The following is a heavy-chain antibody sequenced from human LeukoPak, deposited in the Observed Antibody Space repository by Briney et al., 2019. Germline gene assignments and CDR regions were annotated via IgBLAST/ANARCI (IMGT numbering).Heavy chain of an antibody. V-gene: IGHV4-39*01. Sequence: SETLSPTPTVSGGSISSSSYYWGWIRHPPGKRLWWVGSVYYSGSTYNNPSLKSRVPISVDTSKNQFSLKLSSVTAADTAVYYCAAGYYVSSGPGKYFDYWGQGTLVTVSS. CDR2: VYYSGST. J-gene: IGHJ4*02. CDR3: AAGYYVSSGPGKYFDY. CDR1: GGSISSSSYY. D-gene: IGHD3-22*01.